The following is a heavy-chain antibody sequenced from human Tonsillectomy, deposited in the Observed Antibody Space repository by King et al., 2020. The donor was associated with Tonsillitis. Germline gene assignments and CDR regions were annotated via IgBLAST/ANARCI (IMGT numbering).Heavy chain of an antibody. D-gene: IGHD3-16*02. CDR1: GFTFSSYW. J-gene: IGHJ4*02. V-gene: IGHV3-74*01. CDR2: INSDGSST. Sequence: VQLVESGGGLVQPGGSLRLSCAASGFTFSSYWMHWVRQAPGKGLVWVSRINSDGSSTSYADSVKGRLTISRDNAKNTLYLQMNSLRAEDTAVYYCAREGFGVWGSYRSFDYWGQGTLVTVSS. CDR3: AREGFGVWGSYRSFDY.